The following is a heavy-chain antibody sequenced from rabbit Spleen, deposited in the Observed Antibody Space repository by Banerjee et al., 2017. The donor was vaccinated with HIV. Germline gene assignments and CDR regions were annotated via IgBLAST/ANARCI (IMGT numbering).Heavy chain of an antibody. CDR1: GFDFSNYG. V-gene: IGHV1S47*01. D-gene: IGHD1-1*01. CDR2: IDLVFGVT. Sequence: QEQLVESGGGLVQPGGSLKLSCKASGFDFSNYGVSLVRQAPGKGLEWIGYIDLVFGVTSYAPWVTGRFTISSHNAQNTLYLQLNSLTAADTATYFCVRGASGTGYYSLWGPGTLVTVS. CDR3: VRGASGTGYYSL. J-gene: IGHJ6*01.